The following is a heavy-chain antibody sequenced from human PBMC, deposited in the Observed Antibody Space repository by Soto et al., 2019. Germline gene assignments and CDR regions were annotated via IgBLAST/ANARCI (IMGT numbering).Heavy chain of an antibody. CDR3: ACGSFLNTALDVFIVSAYDI. CDR2: IYFRGST. D-gene: IGHD2-15*01. V-gene: IGHV4-59*01. CDR1: GDSISNYY. J-gene: IGHJ3*02. Sequence: SETLSLTCTVSGDSISNYYWSWIRQPPGKGLEWIGYIYFRGSTNYNPSLKSRVTISLNTSKNQFSLKLSSVAAADTAVYYCACGSFLNTALDVFIVSAYDIWGQGTMVTVSS.